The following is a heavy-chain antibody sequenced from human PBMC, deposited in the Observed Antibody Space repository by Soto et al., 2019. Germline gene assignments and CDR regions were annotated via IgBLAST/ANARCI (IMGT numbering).Heavy chain of an antibody. Sequence: PGGSLRLSCAASGVTFSTYAMNWVRQAPGKGLEWVSGISGSGDSTYYADSVKGRFTVSRDNAKNTLYLQMNSLRAEVMAVYYCARHLDRLDVWAQGSTVTVSS. CDR3: ARHLDRLDV. J-gene: IGHJ6*02. CDR1: GVTFSTYA. CDR2: ISGSGDST. V-gene: IGHV3-23*01.